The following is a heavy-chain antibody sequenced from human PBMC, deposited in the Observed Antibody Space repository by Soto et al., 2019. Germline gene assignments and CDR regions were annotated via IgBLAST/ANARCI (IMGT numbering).Heavy chain of an antibody. CDR3: AKDPRVTTGIGYYYYGVDV. Sequence: PGGSLRLSCAASGFTFSSYAMSWVRQAPGKGLEWVAVISYDGNNKYYADSVTGRFTISRDNSKNMLYLQMNSLRAEDTAVYYCAKDPRVTTGIGYYYYGVDVWGQGTTVTVSS. D-gene: IGHD1-1*01. V-gene: IGHV3-30*18. J-gene: IGHJ6*02. CDR2: ISYDGNNK. CDR1: GFTFSSYA.